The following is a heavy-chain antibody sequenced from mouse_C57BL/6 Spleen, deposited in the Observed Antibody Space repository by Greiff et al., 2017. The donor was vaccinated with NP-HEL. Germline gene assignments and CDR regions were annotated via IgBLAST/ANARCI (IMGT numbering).Heavy chain of an antibody. D-gene: IGHD4-1*01. J-gene: IGHJ4*01. CDR3: ARDGGTGNAMDY. V-gene: IGHV3-6*01. Sequence: ESGPGLVKPSQSLSLTCSVTGYSITSGYYWNWIRQFPGNKLEWMGYISYDGSNNYNPSLKNRISITRDTSKNQFFLKLNSVTTEDTATYYCARDGGTGNAMDYWGQGTSVTVSS. CDR2: ISYDGSN. CDR1: GYSITSGYY.